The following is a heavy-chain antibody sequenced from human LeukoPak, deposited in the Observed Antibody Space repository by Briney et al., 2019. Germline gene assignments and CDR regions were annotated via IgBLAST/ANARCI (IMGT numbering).Heavy chain of an antibody. J-gene: IGHJ3*02. CDR3: AGAGGDYDILTGYSIGAFDI. D-gene: IGHD3-9*01. V-gene: IGHV4-61*05. CDR1: GGSISSSSYY. Sequence: SETLSLTCTVSGGSISSSSYYWGWIRQPPGKGLEWIGYIYYSGSTNYNPSLKSRVTISVDTSKNQFSLKLSSVTAADTAVYYCAGAGGDYDILTGYSIGAFDIWGQGTMVTVSS. CDR2: IYYSGST.